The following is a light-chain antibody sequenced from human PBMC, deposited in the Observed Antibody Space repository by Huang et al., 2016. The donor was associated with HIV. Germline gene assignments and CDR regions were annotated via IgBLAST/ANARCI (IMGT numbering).Light chain of an antibody. J-gene: IGKJ1*01. Sequence: EIVMTQSPATLSVSPGESATLSCRASQSVSSKLAWYHQKPGQAPRLLIYDTSTRATGTPARFSGSGSGTEFTLTINSLQSEDFAVYYCQQYNDWWTFGQGTRVEIK. CDR1: QSVSSK. CDR3: QQYNDWWT. CDR2: DTS. V-gene: IGKV3-15*01.